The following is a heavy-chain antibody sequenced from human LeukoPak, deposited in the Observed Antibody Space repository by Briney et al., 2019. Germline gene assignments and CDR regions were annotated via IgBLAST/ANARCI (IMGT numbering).Heavy chain of an antibody. D-gene: IGHD3-16*02. CDR1: GGSISSYY. Sequence: PSETLSLTCTVSGGSISSYYWNWLRQSPGKGLEWIGYISYSGSTNYNPSLKSRVTISVDTSKNQFSLKLSSVTAADTAVYYCARRYRLPATPLHYWGQGTLVTVSS. V-gene: IGHV4-59*12. J-gene: IGHJ4*02. CDR3: ARRYRLPATPLHY. CDR2: ISYSGST.